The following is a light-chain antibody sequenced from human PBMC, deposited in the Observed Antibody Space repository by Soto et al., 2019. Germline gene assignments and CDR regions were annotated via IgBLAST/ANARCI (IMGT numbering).Light chain of an antibody. Sequence: QSALTQPASVSGSPGQSTTISCTGTSSDVGGYNYVSWYQQHPGKAPKLMIYDVSNRPSGVSNRFSGSKSGNTASLTISWLQAEDEADYYCSSYTSSSTLPYVFGTGTKVTVL. J-gene: IGLJ1*01. V-gene: IGLV2-14*01. CDR3: SSYTSSSTLPYV. CDR2: DVS. CDR1: SSDVGGYNY.